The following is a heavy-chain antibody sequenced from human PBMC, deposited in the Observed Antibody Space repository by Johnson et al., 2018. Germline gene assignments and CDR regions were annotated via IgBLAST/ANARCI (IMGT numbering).Heavy chain of an antibody. CDR2: ISSGSSAR. CDR1: GFTFSSYS. Sequence: VQLVQSGGGLVQPGGSLRLSCVASGFTFSSYSLNWVRQAPGKGLEWTSYISSGSSARYNVDSVKGRFTISRDNAKNSLYLQMNSLRVDDTAVYYCARGGPYGAPGFYYYMDVWGEGTTVTVSS. D-gene: IGHD3-10*01. J-gene: IGHJ6*03. V-gene: IGHV3-48*01. CDR3: ARGGPYGAPGFYYYMDV.